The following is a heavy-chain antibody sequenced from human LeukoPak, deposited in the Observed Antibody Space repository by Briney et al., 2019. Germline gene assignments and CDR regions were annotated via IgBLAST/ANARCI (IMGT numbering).Heavy chain of an antibody. J-gene: IGHJ3*02. CDR1: GFTFSSYG. CDR3: ARARRYYGSGVKDAFDI. CDR2: IWYDGSNK. Sequence: GRSLRLSCAASGFTFSSYGMHWVRQGAGKGLEWVAVIWYDGSNKYYADSVKGRFTISRDNSNNTLYLQITSLRAEDTAVYYCARARRYYGSGVKDAFDIWGQGTMVTVSS. D-gene: IGHD3-10*01. V-gene: IGHV3-33*01.